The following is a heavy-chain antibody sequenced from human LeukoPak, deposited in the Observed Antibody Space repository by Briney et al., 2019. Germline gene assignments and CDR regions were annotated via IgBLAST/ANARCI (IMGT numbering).Heavy chain of an antibody. J-gene: IGHJ4*02. D-gene: IGHD1-26*01. CDR1: GFTFDDYA. CDR3: Y. V-gene: IGHV3-9*01. CDR2: ISWNSGSI. Sequence: PGRSLRLSCAASGFTFDDYAMHWVRRAPGKGLEWVSGISWNSGSIGYADSVKGRFTISRDNAKNSLYLQMNSLRAEDDSGQVDYWGQGTLVTVSS.